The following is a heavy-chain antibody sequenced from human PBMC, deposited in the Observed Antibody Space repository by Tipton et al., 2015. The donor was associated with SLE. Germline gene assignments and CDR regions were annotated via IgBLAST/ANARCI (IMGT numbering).Heavy chain of an antibody. CDR2: IKSDGSYT. V-gene: IGHV3-74*03. J-gene: IGHJ4*02. CDR3: ARGDSGYSVV. CDR1: GFTFSSSW. Sequence: GSLRLSCVASGFTFSSSWMHWVRQAPGKGLVWVSRIKSDGSYTTYAGSVRGRFTISRDNAKSTLYLQMSSLRAEDTAVYYCARGDSGYSVVWGQGTLVTVSS. D-gene: IGHD5-12*01.